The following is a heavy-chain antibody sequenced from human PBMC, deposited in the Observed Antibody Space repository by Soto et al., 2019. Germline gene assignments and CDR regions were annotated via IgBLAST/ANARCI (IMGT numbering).Heavy chain of an antibody. Sequence: ASVKVSCKASGYTFTSYDINWVRQATGQGLEWMGWMNPNSGNTGYAQKFQGRVTITADKSTSTAYMELSSLRSEDTAVYYCARGEIVVVTYYYYGMDVWGQGTTVTVSS. D-gene: IGHD2-21*02. CDR2: MNPNSGNT. J-gene: IGHJ6*02. V-gene: IGHV1-8*01. CDR3: ARGEIVVVTYYYYGMDV. CDR1: GYTFTSYD.